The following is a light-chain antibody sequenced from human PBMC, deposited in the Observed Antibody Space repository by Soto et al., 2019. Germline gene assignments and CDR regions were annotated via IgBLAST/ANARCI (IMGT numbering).Light chain of an antibody. V-gene: IGLV1-40*01. CDR2: GNS. CDR1: SSNIGATYD. J-gene: IGLJ1*01. Sequence: QSVLTQPPSVSGAPGQRVTISCTGSSSNIGATYDVQWYQQLPGTAPKLLIYGNSNRPSGVPDRFSGSKSGTSASLAITGLQADDEADYYCQSYDSSLSDHYVFGTGTRSPS. CDR3: QSYDSSLSDHYV.